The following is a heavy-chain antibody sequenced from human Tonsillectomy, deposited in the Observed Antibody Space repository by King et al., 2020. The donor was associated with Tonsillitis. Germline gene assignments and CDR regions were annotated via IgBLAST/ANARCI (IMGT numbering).Heavy chain of an antibody. J-gene: IGHJ1*01. CDR3: ARAYYGSRSYVHH. CDR2: IFYTGST. V-gene: IGHV4-59*01. CDR1: GGSISTYF. Sequence: QLQESGPGLVKSSETLSLTCTVSGGSISTYFWSWIRQPPGKGLEWIGYIFYTGSTNYNPSLKSRVTISIDTSKNQFSLKLSSVTAADTAVYYCARAYYGSRSYVHHWGQGTLVTVSS. D-gene: IGHD3-10*01.